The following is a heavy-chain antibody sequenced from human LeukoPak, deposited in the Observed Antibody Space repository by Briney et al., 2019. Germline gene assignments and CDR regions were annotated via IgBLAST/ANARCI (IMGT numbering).Heavy chain of an antibody. D-gene: IGHD3-10*01. CDR3: ARDGGYYYYYMDV. CDR2: ISGSGGST. V-gene: IGHV3-23*01. Sequence: GGSLRLSCAASGFTFSSYAMSWVRQAPGKGLEWVSAISGSGGSTYYADSVKGRFTISRDNAKNSLYLQMNSLRAEDTAVYYCARDGGYYYYYMDVWGKGTTVTVSS. J-gene: IGHJ6*03. CDR1: GFTFSSYA.